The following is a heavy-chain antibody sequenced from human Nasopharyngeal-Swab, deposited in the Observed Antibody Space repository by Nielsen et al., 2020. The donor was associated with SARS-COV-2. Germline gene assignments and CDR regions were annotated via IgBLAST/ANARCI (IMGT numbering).Heavy chain of an antibody. CDR3: ARDEPSSWSNTYYYYYGMDV. J-gene: IGHJ6*02. CDR2: IYTGGST. Sequence: WIRQPPGKGLEWIGRIYTGGSTNYNPSLKSRVTMSVDTSKNQFSLKLSSVTAADTAVYYCARDEPSSWSNTYYYYYGMDVWGQGTTVTVSS. V-gene: IGHV4-4*07. D-gene: IGHD6-13*01.